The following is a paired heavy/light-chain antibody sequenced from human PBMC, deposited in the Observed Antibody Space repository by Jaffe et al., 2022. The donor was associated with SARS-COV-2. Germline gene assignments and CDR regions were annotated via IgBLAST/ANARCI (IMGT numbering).Light chain of an antibody. CDR2: KDS. J-gene: IGLJ3*02. CDR1: ALPKQY. CDR3: QSADSSGTFWV. Sequence: SYELTQPPSVSVSPGQTARITCSGDALPKQYAYWYQQKPGQAPVLVIYKDSERPSGIPERFSGSSSGTTVTLTISGVQAEDEADYYCQSADSSGTFWVFGGGTKLTVL. V-gene: IGLV3-25*03.
Heavy chain of an antibody. CDR2: INHSGST. J-gene: IGHJ4*02. CDR3: ARSPSHDYGDYRDG. D-gene: IGHD4-17*01. CDR1: GGSFSGYY. V-gene: IGHV4-34*01. Sequence: QVQLQQWGAGLLKPSETLSLTCAVYGGSFSGYYWSWIRQPPGKGLEWIGEINHSGSTNYNPSLKSRVTISVDTSKNQFSLKLSSVTAADTAVYYCARSPSHDYGDYRDGWGQGTLVTVSS.